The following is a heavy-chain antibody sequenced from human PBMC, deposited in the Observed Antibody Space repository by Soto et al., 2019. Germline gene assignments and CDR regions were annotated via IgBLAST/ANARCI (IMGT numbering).Heavy chain of an antibody. CDR3: ARGFGLRDAFDI. V-gene: IGHV3-33*01. J-gene: IGHJ3*02. D-gene: IGHD5-12*01. CDR1: GFSFSSYG. CDR2: IWYDGINN. Sequence: QVQLVESGGGVVQPGRSLRLSCAASGFSFSSYGMHWVRQAPGKGLAWVAVIWYDGINNYYADSVKGRFTISRDNSKNSLYLQMNRLRAEDTAVYYCARGFGLRDAFDIWGQGTMVTVSS.